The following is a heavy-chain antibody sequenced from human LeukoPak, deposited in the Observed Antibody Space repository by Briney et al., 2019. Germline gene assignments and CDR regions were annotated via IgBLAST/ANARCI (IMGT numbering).Heavy chain of an antibody. D-gene: IGHD2-2*01. CDR1: GGSISGYY. Sequence: SETLSLTCTVSGGSISGYYWSWIRQPPGKGLEWIGEINHSGSTNYNPSLKSRVTISVDTSKNQFSLKLSSVTAADTAVYYCARLIVVVPAAMSNYYYYGMDVWGQGTTVTVSS. J-gene: IGHJ6*02. V-gene: IGHV4-34*01. CDR2: INHSGST. CDR3: ARLIVVVPAAMSNYYYYGMDV.